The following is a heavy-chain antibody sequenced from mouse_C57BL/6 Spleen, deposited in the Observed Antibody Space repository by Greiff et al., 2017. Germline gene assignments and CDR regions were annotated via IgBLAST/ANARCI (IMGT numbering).Heavy chain of an antibody. CDR3: ARYAYYYGSSHWYFDV. CDR1: GYAFSSYW. V-gene: IGHV1-80*01. D-gene: IGHD1-1*01. Sequence: QVQLQQSGAELVKPGASVKISCKASGYAFSSYWMNWVKQRPGKGLEWIGQIYPGDGDTNYNGKFKGKATLTADKSSSTAYMQLSSLTSEDSAVYFCARYAYYYGSSHWYFDVWGTGTTVTVSS. J-gene: IGHJ1*03. CDR2: IYPGDGDT.